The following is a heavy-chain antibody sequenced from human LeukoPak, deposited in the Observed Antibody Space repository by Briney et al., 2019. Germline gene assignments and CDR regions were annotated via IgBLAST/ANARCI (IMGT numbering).Heavy chain of an antibody. Sequence: GGSLRLSCAASGFNISTYTMNWVRQAPGKGLEWISYISRSSKARYYADSVKGRFTISRDNAKSSLYLQMNSLRAEDTAAYYCATYCSSDSCYSPVPWGQGTLVTVSS. J-gene: IGHJ4*02. CDR2: ISRSSKAR. CDR3: ATYCSSDSCYSPVP. CDR1: GFNISTYT. D-gene: IGHD2-15*01. V-gene: IGHV3-48*01.